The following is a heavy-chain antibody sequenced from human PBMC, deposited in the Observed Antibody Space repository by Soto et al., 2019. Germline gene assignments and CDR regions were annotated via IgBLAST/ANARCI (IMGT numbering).Heavy chain of an antibody. CDR1: GYTFTSYG. CDR2: IHTYNGNT. J-gene: IGHJ4*02. CDR3: ASGEDGGNSFEDWDY. D-gene: IGHD2-21*02. V-gene: IGHV1-18*01. Sequence: QVQLVQSGGEVKKPGASVKVSCKASGYTFTSYGISWVRQAPGQGLEWVGWIHTYNGNTNFAQKLQGRVTLTTDTSTSTAYMELRSLRSDDTAVYYCASGEDGGNSFEDWDYWGQGTLVSVSS.